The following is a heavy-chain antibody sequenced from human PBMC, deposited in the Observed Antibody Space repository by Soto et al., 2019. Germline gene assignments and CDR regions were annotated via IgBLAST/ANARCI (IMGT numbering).Heavy chain of an antibody. J-gene: IGHJ4*02. D-gene: IGHD6-19*01. Sequence: SVKVSCKASGGTFSSYAISWVRQAPGQGLEWMGGIIPIFGTANYAQKFQGRVTITADESTSTAFMELSSLRSEDTAVYYCARDLGRSGWAGDYWGQGTLVTVSS. CDR2: IIPIFGTA. CDR3: ARDLGRSGWAGDY. V-gene: IGHV1-69*13. CDR1: GGTFSSYA.